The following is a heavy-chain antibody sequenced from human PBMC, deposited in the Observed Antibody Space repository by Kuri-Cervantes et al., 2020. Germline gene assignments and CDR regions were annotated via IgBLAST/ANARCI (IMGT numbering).Heavy chain of an antibody. D-gene: IGHD3-10*01. J-gene: IGHJ4*02. V-gene: IGHV3-23*01. CDR2: ISGSGGST. Sequence: ETLSLTCAASGFTFSSYAMSWVRQAPGKGLEWVSAISGSGGSTYYADSVKGRFTISRDNSKNTLYLQMNSLRAEDTAVYYCTSDVLLWFGEFGWGQGTLVTVSS. CDR1: GFTFSSYA. CDR3: TSDVLLWFGEFG.